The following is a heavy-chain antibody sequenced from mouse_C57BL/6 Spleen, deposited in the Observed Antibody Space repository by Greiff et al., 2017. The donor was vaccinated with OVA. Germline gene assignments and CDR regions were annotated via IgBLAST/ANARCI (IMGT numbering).Heavy chain of an antibody. D-gene: IGHD2-5*01. J-gene: IGHJ3*01. Sequence: QVQLQQPGAELVKPGASVKLSCKASGYTFTSYWLQWVKQRPGQGLEWIGEIDPSDSYTNYNQKFKGKATLTVDTSSSTAYMQLSSLTSEDSAVYYCARGAYDSNPAWFAYWGQGTLVTVSA. CDR3: ARGAYDSNPAWFAY. CDR2: IDPSDSYT. V-gene: IGHV1-50*01. CDR1: GYTFTSYW.